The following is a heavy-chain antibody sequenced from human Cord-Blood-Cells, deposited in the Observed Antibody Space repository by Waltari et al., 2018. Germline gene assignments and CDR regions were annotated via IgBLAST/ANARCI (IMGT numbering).Heavy chain of an antibody. CDR3: ARFRDYGMDV. V-gene: IGHV3-21*01. CDR2: ISSSSSYI. CDR1: GFPFSTSS. Sequence: EVQLVESGGGLVKPGGSLRLSFAAAGFPFSTSSMPWVRQAPGKGLEWVSSISSSSSYIYYADSVKGRFTISRDNAKNSLYLQMNSLRAEDTAVYYCARFRDYGMDVWGQGTTVTVSS. J-gene: IGHJ6*02.